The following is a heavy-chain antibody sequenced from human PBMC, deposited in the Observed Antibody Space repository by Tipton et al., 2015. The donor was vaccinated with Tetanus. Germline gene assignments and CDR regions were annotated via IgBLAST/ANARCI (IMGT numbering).Heavy chain of an antibody. Sequence: QLVQSGGEVKRPGASVKVSCKTSGYTFISYGISWVRQAPGQGLEWMGWISGYSGDTNYAQRLQDRVTVTADTSTSTAYMELRSLRSDDTAVYFCARLVKQWLIPEDYWGQGTLVTVSS. J-gene: IGHJ4*02. CDR3: ARLVKQWLIPEDY. V-gene: IGHV1-18*01. CDR1: GYTFISYG. CDR2: ISGYSGDT. D-gene: IGHD6-19*01.